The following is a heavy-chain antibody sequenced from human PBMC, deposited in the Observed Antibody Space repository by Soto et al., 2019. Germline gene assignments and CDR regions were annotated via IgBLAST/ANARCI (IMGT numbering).Heavy chain of an antibody. J-gene: IGHJ4*02. CDR3: ARVPCSITSCYSMDY. CDR1: GGTFNNYA. D-gene: IGHD2-2*01. CDR2: IIPIFGTV. V-gene: IGHV1-69*06. Sequence: QVRLVQSGTEVKRPGSSVKVSCKTSGGTFNNYAMSWVRQAPGHGLEWMGEIIPIFGTVNYAQKFQGRVTITADTSTITAYMELSNLRSEDTAVYYCARVPCSITSCYSMDYWGQGTLVTVSS.